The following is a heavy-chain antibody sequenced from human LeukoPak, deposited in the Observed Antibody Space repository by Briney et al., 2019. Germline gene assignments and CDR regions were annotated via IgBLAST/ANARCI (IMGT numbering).Heavy chain of an antibody. D-gene: IGHD2-15*01. J-gene: IGHJ4*02. V-gene: IGHV4-59*08. CDR2: IYYSGST. Sequence: SETLSLTCTVSGGSISSYYWSWIRQPPGKGLEWIGYIYYSGSTNYNPSLKSRVTISVDTSKNQFSLKLSSVTAADTAMYYCASTVAYCSCGSCYGYFDYWGQGTLVTVSS. CDR3: ASTVAYCSCGSCYGYFDY. CDR1: GGSISSYY.